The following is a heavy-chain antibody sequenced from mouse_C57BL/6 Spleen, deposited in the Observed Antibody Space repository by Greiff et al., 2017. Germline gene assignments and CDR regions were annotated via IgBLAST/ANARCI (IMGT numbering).Heavy chain of an antibody. V-gene: IGHV3-8*01. CDR1: GYSITSDY. D-gene: IGHD2-5*01. CDR2: ISYSGST. J-gene: IGHJ1*03. Sequence: VQLKQSGPGLAKPSQTLSLTCSVTGYSITSDYWNWIRKFPGNKLEYMGYISYSGSTYYNPSPNSRISITRDTSKNQYYLQLNSVTTEDAATDYCARFPPYSNYWYFDGWGTGTTVTGSS. CDR3: ARFPPYSNYWYFDG.